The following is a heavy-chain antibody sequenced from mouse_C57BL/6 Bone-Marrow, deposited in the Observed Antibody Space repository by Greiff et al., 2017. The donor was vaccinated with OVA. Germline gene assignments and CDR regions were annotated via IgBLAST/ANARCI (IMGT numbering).Heavy chain of an antibody. V-gene: IGHV1-64*01. J-gene: IGHJ3*01. CDR2: IHPNSGST. D-gene: IGHD2-3*01. CDR1: GYTFTSYW. Sequence: QVQLQQPGAELVKPGASVKLSCKASGYTFTSYWMHWVKQRPGQGLEWIGMIHPNSGSTYYNEKFQSKTTLTVDKSSSTAYMQLSSLTSEDSAVYYCAREGRWLPLAYWGQGTLVTVSA. CDR3: AREGRWLPLAY.